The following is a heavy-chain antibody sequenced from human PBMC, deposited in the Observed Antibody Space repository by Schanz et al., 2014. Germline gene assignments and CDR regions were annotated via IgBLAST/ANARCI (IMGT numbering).Heavy chain of an antibody. CDR2: IWFDGTNK. CDR1: GFTFSSYG. Sequence: QVQLVESGGGVVQPGRSRRLSCEASGFTFSSYGMHWVRQAPGKGLEWVAVIWFDGTNKYNADSVRGRFTVSRDNNWKTLSLQMNSLRSDDTAIYHGARENSSGYYPAVTYYIDVWGKGTTVTVSS. CDR3: ARENSSGYYPAVTYYIDV. J-gene: IGHJ6*03. V-gene: IGHV3-33*08. D-gene: IGHD3-22*01.